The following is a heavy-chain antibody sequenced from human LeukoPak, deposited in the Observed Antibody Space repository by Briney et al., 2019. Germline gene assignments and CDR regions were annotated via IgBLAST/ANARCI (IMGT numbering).Heavy chain of an antibody. V-gene: IGHV1-24*01. CDR1: GYTLTELS. CDR3: ARDSGTAYGDYDNAEYFQH. D-gene: IGHD4-17*01. Sequence: ASVKVSCKVSGYTLTELSMHWVRQAPGKGLEWMGGFDPEDGETIYAQKFQGRVTITADKSTSTAYMELSSLRSEDTAVYYCARDSGTAYGDYDNAEYFQHWGQGTLVTVSS. J-gene: IGHJ1*01. CDR2: FDPEDGET.